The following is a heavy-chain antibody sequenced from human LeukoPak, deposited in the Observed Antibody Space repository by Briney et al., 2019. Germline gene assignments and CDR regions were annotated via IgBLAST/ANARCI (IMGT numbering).Heavy chain of an antibody. V-gene: IGHV4-34*01. D-gene: IGHD3-3*01. J-gene: IGHJ4*02. CDR3: ARVKTLRFLEWLSKYYFDY. Sequence: SETLSLTCAVYGGSFSGYYWSWIRQPPGKGLEWIGEINHSGSTNYNPSLKSRVTISVDMSKNQFSLKLSSVTAADTAVYYCARVKTLRFLEWLSKYYFDYWGQGTLVTVSS. CDR2: INHSGST. CDR1: GGSFSGYY.